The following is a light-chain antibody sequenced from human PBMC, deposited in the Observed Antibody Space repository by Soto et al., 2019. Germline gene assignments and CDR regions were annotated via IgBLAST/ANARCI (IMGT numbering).Light chain of an antibody. Sequence: EIVLTQSPVTLSLSPGERATLSCRASQGVSSFLAWYQQKPGQAPRLLIYDASIRATGIPARFSGSGSGTDFTLTISSLEPEDFAVYYCQQRSNWPPITFGHGTRLEIK. V-gene: IGKV3-11*01. CDR2: DAS. CDR1: QGVSSF. J-gene: IGKJ5*01. CDR3: QQRSNWPPIT.